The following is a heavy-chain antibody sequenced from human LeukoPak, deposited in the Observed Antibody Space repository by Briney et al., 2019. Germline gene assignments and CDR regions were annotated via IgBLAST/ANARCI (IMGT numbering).Heavy chain of an antibody. CDR2: MNPNSGNT. Sequence: ASVKVSCKASGYTFTSYDINWVRQATGQGLEWMGWMNPNSGNTGYAQKFQGRVTITRNNSIITAYMELSSLRSEDTAVYYCARASGYYGSDWFDPWGQGTLVTVSS. D-gene: IGHD3-10*01. CDR3: ARASGYYGSDWFDP. V-gene: IGHV1-8*03. J-gene: IGHJ5*02. CDR1: GYTFTSYD.